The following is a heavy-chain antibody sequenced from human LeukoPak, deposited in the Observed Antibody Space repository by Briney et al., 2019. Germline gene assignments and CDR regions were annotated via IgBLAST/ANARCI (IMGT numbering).Heavy chain of an antibody. CDR2: VSSSSSTI. J-gene: IGHJ4*02. CDR3: ARGRYSSSWAPPFYFDY. CDR1: GFTFSSYS. V-gene: IGHV3-48*01. Sequence: PGGSLRLSCAASGFTFSSYSMNWVRQAPGKGLEWVSYVSSSSSTIYYEDSVKGRFTISRDNAKNSLYLQMNSLRAEDTAVYYCARGRYSSSWAPPFYFDYWGQGTLVTVSS. D-gene: IGHD6-13*01.